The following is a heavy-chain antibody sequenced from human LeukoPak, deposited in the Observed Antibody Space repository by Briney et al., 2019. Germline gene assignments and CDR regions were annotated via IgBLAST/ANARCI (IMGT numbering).Heavy chain of an antibody. Sequence: EASVKVSCKASGGTFSSYAISWVRQAPGQGLEWMGGIIPIFGTANYAQKFQGRVTITTDESTSTAYMELSSLRSEDTAVYYCAGGYYYDSSGYYYFDYWGQGTLVTVSS. CDR2: IIPIFGTA. V-gene: IGHV1-69*05. D-gene: IGHD3-22*01. CDR1: GGTFSSYA. J-gene: IGHJ4*02. CDR3: AGGYYYDSSGYYYFDY.